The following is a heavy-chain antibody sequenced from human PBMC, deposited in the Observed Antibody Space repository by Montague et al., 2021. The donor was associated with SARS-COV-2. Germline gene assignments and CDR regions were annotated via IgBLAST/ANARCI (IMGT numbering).Heavy chain of an antibody. CDR1: GGSIGSHY. V-gene: IGHV4-59*11. CDR2: IYYTGIT. D-gene: IGHD6-25*01. Sequence: SETLSLTCTVSGGSIGSHYWSWIRLPPGKGLEWVGHIYYTGITKYKSSLKRRVTISVDTSKNQLSLKLDSVTAADTAVYYCARGSGSASATWFDPWGQGTLVTVSS. CDR3: ARGSGSASATWFDP. J-gene: IGHJ5*02.